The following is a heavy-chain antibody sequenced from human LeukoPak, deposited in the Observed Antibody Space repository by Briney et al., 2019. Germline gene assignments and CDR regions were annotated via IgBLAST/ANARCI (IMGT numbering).Heavy chain of an antibody. V-gene: IGHV3-74*01. D-gene: IGHD3-10*01. CDR1: GFIFSSFW. CDR3: GRGMRDYYGLDY. CDR2: INSNGSTR. J-gene: IGHJ4*02. Sequence: PGGSLRLSCAASGFIFSSFWMHWVRHVPGKGLVWVSHINSNGSTRDYADSVRGRFTISRDNAKSTLYLQMNRLTVEDTAVYYCGRGMRDYYGLDYWGQGILVTVSS.